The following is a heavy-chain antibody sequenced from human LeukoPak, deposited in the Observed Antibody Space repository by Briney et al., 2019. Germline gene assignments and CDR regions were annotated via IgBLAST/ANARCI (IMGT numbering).Heavy chain of an antibody. Sequence: PGGSLRLSCAASGFSFNSYWMSWVRQAPGKGLEWVAHIRKDGSDKYYLDSVKARFTISRDNVKNLVHLQMNGLRAEDTAVYYCARQHCSGGDCYFFDWGQGTLVTVSS. V-gene: IGHV3-7*01. J-gene: IGHJ4*02. D-gene: IGHD2-15*01. CDR3: ARQHCSGGDCYFFD. CDR1: GFSFNSYW. CDR2: IRKDGSDK.